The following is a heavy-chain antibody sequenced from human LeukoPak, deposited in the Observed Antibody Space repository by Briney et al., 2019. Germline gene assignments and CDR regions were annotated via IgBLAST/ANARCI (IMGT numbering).Heavy chain of an antibody. V-gene: IGHV4-31*03. Sequence: SETLSLTCTVSGVSISSGGYYWSWIRQHPGKGLEWIGYIYYSGSTYYNPSLKSRVTISVDTSKNQFSLKLSSVTAADTAVYYCARLYYYDSSVWFDYWGQGTLVTVSS. J-gene: IGHJ4*02. CDR2: IYYSGST. CDR3: ARLYYYDSSVWFDY. D-gene: IGHD3-22*01. CDR1: GVSISSGGYY.